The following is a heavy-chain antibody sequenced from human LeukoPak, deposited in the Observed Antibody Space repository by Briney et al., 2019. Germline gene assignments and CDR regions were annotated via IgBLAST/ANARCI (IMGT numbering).Heavy chain of an antibody. CDR1: GFTFSDYY. CDR3: ASSLGYYYFGDAFDI. Sequence: GGSLRLSCAASGFTFSDYYMSWIRQAPGKGLEWVSYISSSGSTIYYADSVKGRFTISRDNAKNSLYLQMNSLRAEDTAVYYCASSLGYYYFGDAFDIWGQGTMVTVSS. J-gene: IGHJ3*02. CDR2: ISSSGSTI. V-gene: IGHV3-11*01. D-gene: IGHD3-22*01.